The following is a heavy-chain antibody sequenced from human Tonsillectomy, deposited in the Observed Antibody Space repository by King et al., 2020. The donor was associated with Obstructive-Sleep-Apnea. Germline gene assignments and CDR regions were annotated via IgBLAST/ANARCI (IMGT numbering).Heavy chain of an antibody. CDR1: GFTFIIYA. Sequence: VQLVESGGGVVQPGRSLRLSCAASGFTFIIYAMHGVRQAPGKGLEWVAFISYDVSNKYYADSVKGRFTISRDNSKNTLYLQMNSLRAEDTAVYYCARDRVAYCSGGSCSLFDYWGQGTLVTVSS. J-gene: IGHJ4*02. D-gene: IGHD2-15*01. V-gene: IGHV3-30*04. CDR3: ARDRVAYCSGGSCSLFDY. CDR2: ISYDVSNK.